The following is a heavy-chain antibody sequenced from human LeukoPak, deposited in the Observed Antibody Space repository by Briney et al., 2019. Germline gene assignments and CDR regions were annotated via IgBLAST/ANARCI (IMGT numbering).Heavy chain of an antibody. CDR1: GYTFTGYY. D-gene: IGHD6-19*01. J-gene: IGHJ3*02. CDR2: INPNSGGT. CDR3: ARERGYSSGWYGNAFDI. Sequence: ASVKVSCKASGYTFTGYYMHWVRQAPGQGLEWMGWINPNSGGTNYAQKFQGWVTMTRDTSISTAYMELSRLRSDDTAVYYCARERGYSSGWYGNAFDIWGQGTMVTVSS. V-gene: IGHV1-2*04.